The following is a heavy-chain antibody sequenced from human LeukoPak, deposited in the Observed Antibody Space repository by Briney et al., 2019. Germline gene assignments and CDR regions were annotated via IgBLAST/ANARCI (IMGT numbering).Heavy chain of an antibody. J-gene: IGHJ3*02. V-gene: IGHV1-69*04. CDR3: ASKEGLRRWPPAENAFDI. D-gene: IGHD3-16*01. CDR2: IIPILGIA. CDR1: VGTFSSYA. Sequence: SVKVSCKSSVGTFSSYAISWVRQAPGQGLEWMGRIIPILGIANYAQKFQGRVTITADKSTSTAYMELSSLRSEDTAVYYCASKEGLRRWPPAENAFDIWGQGTMVTVSS.